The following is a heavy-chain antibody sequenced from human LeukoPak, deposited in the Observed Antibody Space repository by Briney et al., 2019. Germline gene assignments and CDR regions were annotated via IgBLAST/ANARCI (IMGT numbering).Heavy chain of an antibody. Sequence: SETLSLTCTVCGGSISSSSYYWGWIRQPPGKGLEWIGSIYYSGSTYYNPSLKSRVTISVDTSKNQFSLKLSSVTAADTAVYYCSVWWGSDWGQGTLVTVSS. CDR3: SVWWGSD. J-gene: IGHJ1*01. V-gene: IGHV4-39*01. CDR1: GGSISSSSYY. CDR2: IYYSGST. D-gene: IGHD6-19*01.